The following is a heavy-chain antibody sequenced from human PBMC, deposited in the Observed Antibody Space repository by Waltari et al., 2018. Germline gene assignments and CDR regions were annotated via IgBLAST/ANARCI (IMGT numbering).Heavy chain of an antibody. J-gene: IGHJ2*01. V-gene: IGHV3-74*01. CDR2: SNRDGSST. D-gene: IGHD4-17*01. Sequence: EVQLVESGGGLVQPGGSLRLSCAASGFTYSLYWMHWVRQVPGKGLAWVSRSNRDGSSTSYADSVKGRFTIYKDNAKNTVYLQMNSLRVDDTAIYYCARGARRTTVTTGWWYFDLWGRGTLVTVSS. CDR3: ARGARRTTVTTGWWYFDL. CDR1: GFTYSLYW.